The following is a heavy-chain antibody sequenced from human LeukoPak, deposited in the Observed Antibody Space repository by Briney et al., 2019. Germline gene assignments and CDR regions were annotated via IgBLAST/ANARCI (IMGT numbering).Heavy chain of an antibody. CDR1: GFTFSSYS. CDR2: ISSSSSYI. CDR3: ARVADILTGYDY. V-gene: IGHV3-21*01. D-gene: IGHD3-9*01. Sequence: GGSLRLSCAASGFTFSSYSMNWVRQAPGKGLEWVSSISSSSSYIYYADSVKGRFTISRDNAKNSLYLQMNSLRAEDTAVYYCARVADILTGYDYWGQGTLVIVPS. J-gene: IGHJ4*02.